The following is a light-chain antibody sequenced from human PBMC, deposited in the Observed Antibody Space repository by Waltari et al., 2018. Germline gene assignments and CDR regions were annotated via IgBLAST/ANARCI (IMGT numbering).Light chain of an antibody. V-gene: IGLV2-14*01. Sequence: LTQPASVSGSPGQSLNISCTGTSSDVCGYHYVSWYQQHPGKAPKLMIYDVSKRPSGVSNRFSGSKSGNTASLTISGLQAEDEADYYCSSYTSSSTWVFGGGTKLTVL. CDR2: DVS. CDR1: SSDVCGYHY. J-gene: IGLJ3*02. CDR3: SSYTSSSTWV.